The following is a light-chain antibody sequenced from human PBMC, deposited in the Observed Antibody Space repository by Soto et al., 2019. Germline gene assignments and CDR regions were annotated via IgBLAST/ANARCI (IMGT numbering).Light chain of an antibody. V-gene: IGLV2-14*01. CDR1: SGDVGAYDF. Sequence: QSALTQPASVSGSPGQSIAISCTGTSGDVGAYDFVSWHQQHPGKAPKLMIYDVSRRPSGVSDRFSGSKSGNTASLIISGRQAEDDADYYCSSFTGGSTSYVFGTGTKLTVL. J-gene: IGLJ1*01. CDR2: DVS. CDR3: SSFTGGSTSYV.